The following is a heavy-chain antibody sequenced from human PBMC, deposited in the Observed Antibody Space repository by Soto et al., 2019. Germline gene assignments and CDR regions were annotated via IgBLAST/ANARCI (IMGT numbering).Heavy chain of an antibody. V-gene: IGHV6-1*01. J-gene: IGHJ6*02. CDR3: ARGHRVRSLEWSPVGYYGMDV. CDR1: GDSVSSNSAA. Sequence: SQTLSLTCAISGDSVSSNSAAWNWIRQSPSRGLEWLGRTYYRSKWYNDYAVSVKSRITINPDTSKNQFSLQLNSVTPEDTAVYYCARGHRVRSLEWSPVGYYGMDVWGQGTTVTVSS. D-gene: IGHD3-3*01. CDR2: TYYRSKWYN.